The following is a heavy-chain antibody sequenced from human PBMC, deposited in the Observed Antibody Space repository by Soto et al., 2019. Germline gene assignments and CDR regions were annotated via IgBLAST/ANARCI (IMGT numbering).Heavy chain of an antibody. Sequence: SETLSLTCAVSGGPISTNNWWTWLRQPPGKGLEWIGEIYPNGNTNYNPSLTSRLTISIDKSNNQFSLKVTSVTAADTAVYYCAREDWSGYYSGYWGQGTLVTVS. D-gene: IGHD3-3*01. CDR3: AREDWSGYYSGY. CDR2: IYPNGNT. V-gene: IGHV4-4*02. CDR1: GGPISTNNW. J-gene: IGHJ4*02.